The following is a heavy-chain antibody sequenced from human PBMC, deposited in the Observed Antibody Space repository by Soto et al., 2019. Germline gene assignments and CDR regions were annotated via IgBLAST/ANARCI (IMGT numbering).Heavy chain of an antibody. CDR2: TYFRSKWYN. CDR1: GDSVSSNTAF. D-gene: IGHD5-12*01. Sequence: SQTLSLTCAISGDSVSSNTAFWNWIRQSPSRGLEWLGRTYFRSKWYNDYAVSVKSRIIINPDTSNNQFSLQLNSVTPEDTAVYFCAKGDNLGPKTGYAFDPWGQGIMVTVYS. J-gene: IGHJ5*02. CDR3: AKGDNLGPKTGYAFDP. V-gene: IGHV6-1*01.